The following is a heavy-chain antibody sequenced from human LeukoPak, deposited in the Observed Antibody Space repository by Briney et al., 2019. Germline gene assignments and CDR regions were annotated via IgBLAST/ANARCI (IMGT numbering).Heavy chain of an antibody. Sequence: ASVKVSCKASGYTFTSYGISWVRQAPGQGLEWMGWISAYNGNTNYAQKLQGRVTMTTHTSTSTAYMELRNLRSDDTAVYYCARDSSYCSSTSCRPMDVWGQGTTVTVSS. J-gene: IGHJ6*02. CDR1: GYTFTSYG. CDR3: ARDSSYCSSTSCRPMDV. V-gene: IGHV1-18*01. D-gene: IGHD2-2*01. CDR2: ISAYNGNT.